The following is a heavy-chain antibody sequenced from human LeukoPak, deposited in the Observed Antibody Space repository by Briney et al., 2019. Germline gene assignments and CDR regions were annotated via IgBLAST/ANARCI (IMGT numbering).Heavy chain of an antibody. Sequence: WVRQAPGKGLEWIGSIYYSGSTYYNPSLKSRVTISVDKSKNQFSLKLSSVTAADTAVYYCSRLPDPWGQGTLVTVSS. CDR2: IYYSGST. CDR3: SRLPDP. J-gene: IGHJ5*02. V-gene: IGHV4-39*07.